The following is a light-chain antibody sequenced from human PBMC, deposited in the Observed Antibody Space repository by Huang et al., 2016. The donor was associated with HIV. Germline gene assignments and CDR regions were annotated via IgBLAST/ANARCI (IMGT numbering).Light chain of an antibody. Sequence: EIVLTQSPGTLSLSPGERATLSCRASQRVSAGYLAWYQQKPGQAPRLLIYGASTRVTGIPDRFSGSGSGTDFTLTISRLEPEDFAVYYCQQYGSSPPYTFGQGTKLEI. V-gene: IGKV3-20*01. CDR2: GAS. CDR3: QQYGSSPPYT. J-gene: IGKJ2*01. CDR1: QRVSAGY.